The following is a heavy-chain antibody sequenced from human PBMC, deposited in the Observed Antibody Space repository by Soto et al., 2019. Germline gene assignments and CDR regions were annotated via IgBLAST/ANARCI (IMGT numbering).Heavy chain of an antibody. CDR1: GYTFTSYA. CDR2: SNAGNGNT. Sequence: ASVKVSCKASGYTFTSYAMHWVRQAPGQRLEWMGWSNAGNGNTKYSQEFQGRVTITRDTSASTAYMELSSLRSEDTAMYYCARPDRVLSYGSDAFDLWGQGTMVTVSS. J-gene: IGHJ3*01. D-gene: IGHD3-16*02. CDR3: ARPDRVLSYGSDAFDL. V-gene: IGHV1-3*02.